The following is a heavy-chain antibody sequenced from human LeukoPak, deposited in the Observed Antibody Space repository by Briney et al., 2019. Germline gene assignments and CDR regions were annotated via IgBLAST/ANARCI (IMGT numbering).Heavy chain of an antibody. CDR1: GFTFSRYW. Sequence: GGSLRLSCAASGFTFSRYWMHWVRQAPGKGLVWVSRIKSDGNTNYADSVKGRFTISRDNAKITVSLQMNSLRAEDTGVYFCARAPSEIGGYYPEYFRHWGQGTLVTVSS. CDR3: ARAPSEIGGYYPEYFRH. V-gene: IGHV3-74*01. D-gene: IGHD3-22*01. CDR2: IKSDGNT. J-gene: IGHJ1*01.